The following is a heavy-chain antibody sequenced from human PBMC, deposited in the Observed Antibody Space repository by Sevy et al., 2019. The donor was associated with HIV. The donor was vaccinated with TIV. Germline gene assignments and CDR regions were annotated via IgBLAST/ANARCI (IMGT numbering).Heavy chain of an antibody. D-gene: IGHD6-13*01. Sequence: GGSLRLSCVASGFTFSDHYMEWVRQAPGKGLEWVGRTRNKADGYTTEYAASVKGRFTISRDESKNSLYVQMNSLKAEDTAVYYCATHAGIAAAGRAFDYWGQGTLVTVS. J-gene: IGHJ4*02. CDR1: GFTFSDHY. CDR2: TRNKADGYTT. CDR3: ATHAGIAAAGRAFDY. V-gene: IGHV3-72*01.